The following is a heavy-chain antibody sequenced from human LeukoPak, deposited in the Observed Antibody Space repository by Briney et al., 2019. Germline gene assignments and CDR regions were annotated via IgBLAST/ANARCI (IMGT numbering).Heavy chain of an antibody. V-gene: IGHV3-53*01. CDR2: IYSGDYT. J-gene: IGHJ4*02. CDR1: GFTVSSYY. CDR3: TRGVPASSTYYYDY. D-gene: IGHD6-13*01. Sequence: GGSLRLSCAASGFTVSSYYMTWVRQAPGKGLEWVSVIYSGDYTYYADSVKGRFTISRDNSKNTLYLQMNGLRVEDTAVYYCTRGVPASSTYYYDYWGQGTLVTVSS.